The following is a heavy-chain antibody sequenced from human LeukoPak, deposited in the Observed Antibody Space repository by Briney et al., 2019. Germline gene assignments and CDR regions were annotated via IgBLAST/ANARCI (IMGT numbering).Heavy chain of an antibody. CDR1: GYTFTSYD. V-gene: IGHV1-2*02. Sequence: ASVKVSCKASGYTFTSYDINWVRQATGHGLEWMGWINPHNGGTNYAQKFQGRVTMTRDTSITTAYMELSRLRSDDTAVYYCARGEEGGIIVVLWGQGTLVTVSS. D-gene: IGHD3-22*01. CDR2: INPHNGGT. CDR3: ARGEEGGIIVVL. J-gene: IGHJ4*02.